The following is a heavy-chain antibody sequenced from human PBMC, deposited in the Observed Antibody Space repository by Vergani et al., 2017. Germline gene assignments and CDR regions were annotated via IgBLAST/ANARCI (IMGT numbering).Heavy chain of an antibody. V-gene: IGHV1-24*01. Sequence: QVQLVQSGSEVRKPGASVKVSCQVSGYSLTELTIHWVRQAPGKGLEWMGGFDLEHGEVTFAHHIQGRVTMTEDRSTDTAYMELSSLRPEDTALYYCAIVTDYDDSSGYYLDYWGQGTLVTVSS. J-gene: IGHJ4*02. CDR2: FDLEHGEV. D-gene: IGHD3-22*01. CDR1: GYSLTELT. CDR3: AIVTDYDDSSGYYLDY.